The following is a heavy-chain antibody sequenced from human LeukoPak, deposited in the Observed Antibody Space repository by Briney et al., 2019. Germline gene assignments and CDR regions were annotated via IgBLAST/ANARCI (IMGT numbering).Heavy chain of an antibody. D-gene: IGHD6-19*01. CDR1: GFSFYSST. Sequence: PGGSLRLSCTASGFSFYSSTMSWVCHTPEKRLQCGSGISGSGSSTYYTDSVKGRFTISRDNSKSTLHLQMNTLRAEDTAVYYCAKDRVIIAVAGHDGFDIWGQGTMVTVSS. V-gene: IGHV3-23*01. J-gene: IGHJ3*02. CDR3: AKDRVIIAVAGHDGFDI. CDR2: ISGSGSST.